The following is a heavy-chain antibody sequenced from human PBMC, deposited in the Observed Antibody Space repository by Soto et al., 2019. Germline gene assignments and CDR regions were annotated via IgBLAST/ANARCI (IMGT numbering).Heavy chain of an antibody. CDR2: ISSSGSTI. CDR1: GFTFSSYE. D-gene: IGHD2-2*01. V-gene: IGHV3-48*03. CDR3: ARDIHQRALPEYYYYGMDV. J-gene: IGHJ6*02. Sequence: HPGGSLRLSCAASGFTFSSYEMNWVRQAPGKGLEWVSYISSSGSTIYYADSVKGRFTISRDNAKNSLYLQMNSLRAEDTAVYYCARDIHQRALPEYYYYGMDVWGQGTTVTVSS.